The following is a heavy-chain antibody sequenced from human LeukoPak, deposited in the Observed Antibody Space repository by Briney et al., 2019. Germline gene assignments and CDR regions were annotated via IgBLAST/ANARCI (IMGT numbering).Heavy chain of an antibody. CDR1: GGSISSYY. CDR2: IHYSGST. J-gene: IGHJ6*03. CDR3: ARTTEGYCRGRSCYSYYYYMDV. D-gene: IGHD2-15*01. V-gene: IGHV4-59*01. Sequence: SETLSLTCAVSGGSISSYYWSWIRQPPGKGLEWIGYIHYSGSTNYNPSLKSRVTISVDTSKNQFSLKLSSVTAADTAVYYCARTTEGYCRGRSCYSYYYYMDVWGKGTTVTVSS.